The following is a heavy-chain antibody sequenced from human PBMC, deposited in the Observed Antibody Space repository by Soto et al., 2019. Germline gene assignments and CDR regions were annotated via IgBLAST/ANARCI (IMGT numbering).Heavy chain of an antibody. CDR3: AKEGRYGDYPPGDYFDY. Sequence: EVQLLESGGGLVQPGGSLRLSCAASGFTFSSYAMSWVRQAPGKGLEWVSAISGSGGSTYYADSVKGRFTISRDNSKNTLYLQMNSLRAEDTAVYYCAKEGRYGDYPPGDYFDYWGQGTLVTVSS. D-gene: IGHD4-17*01. CDR1: GFTFSSYA. V-gene: IGHV3-23*01. CDR2: ISGSGGST. J-gene: IGHJ4*02.